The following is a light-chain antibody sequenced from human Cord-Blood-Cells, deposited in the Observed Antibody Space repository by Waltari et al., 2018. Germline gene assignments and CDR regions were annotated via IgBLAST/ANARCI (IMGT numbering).Light chain of an antibody. CDR2: DVS. Sequence: QSALTQSASVSGSPGQSITISCTGTSSAVGGYNYVSWYQQHPGKAPKLMIYDVSNRPSGVSNRFSGSKSGNTASLTISGLQAEDEADYYCSSYTSSSTPVVFGGGTKLTVL. CDR3: SSYTSSSTPVV. CDR1: SSAVGGYNY. J-gene: IGLJ2*01. V-gene: IGLV2-14*01.